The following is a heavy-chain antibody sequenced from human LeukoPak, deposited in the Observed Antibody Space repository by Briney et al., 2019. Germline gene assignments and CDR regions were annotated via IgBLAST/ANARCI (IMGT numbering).Heavy chain of an antibody. V-gene: IGHV3-49*04. D-gene: IGHD6-13*01. CDR1: GFTFGDYA. CDR2: IRSKAYGGTT. Sequence: GGSLRLSCTASGFTFGDYAMSWVRQAPGKGLEWVGFIRSKAYGGTTEYAASVKGRFTISRDDSKSIAYLQMNSLKTEDTAVCYCTRGLEHSSSWDDYYYYYMDVWGKGTTVTVSS. CDR3: TRGLEHSSSWDDYYYYYMDV. J-gene: IGHJ6*03.